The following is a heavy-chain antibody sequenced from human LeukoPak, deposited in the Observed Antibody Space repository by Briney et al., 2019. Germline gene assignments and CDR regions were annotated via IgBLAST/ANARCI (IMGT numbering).Heavy chain of an antibody. V-gene: IGHV4-61*02. J-gene: IGHJ6*03. CDR1: GYSISSGYY. CDR2: IYTSGST. D-gene: IGHD3-10*01. CDR3: SRGDYYGSGSSPYYYYYYMDV. Sequence: SETLSLTCTVSGYSISSGYYWGWIRQPAGKGLEWIGRIYTSGSTNYNPSLKSRVTISVDTSKNQFSLKLSSVTAADTAVYYCSRGDYYGSGSSPYYYYYYMDVWGKGTTVTISS.